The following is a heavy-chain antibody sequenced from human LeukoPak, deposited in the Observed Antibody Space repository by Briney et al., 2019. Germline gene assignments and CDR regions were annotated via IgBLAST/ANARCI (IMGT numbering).Heavy chain of an antibody. CDR2: IRKKADGGTP. CDR1: GFTFGDYT. J-gene: IGHJ4*02. V-gene: IGHV3-49*03. D-gene: IGHD1-26*01. CDR3: TRDPPTRY. Sequence: PGRSLRLSCTASGFTFGDYTITWLRQAPGKGLEWVGFIRKKADGGTPEYAASVKGRFTISRDDSKSIAYLQMNSLKTDDTAVYYCTRDPPTRYWGQGTLVSVSS.